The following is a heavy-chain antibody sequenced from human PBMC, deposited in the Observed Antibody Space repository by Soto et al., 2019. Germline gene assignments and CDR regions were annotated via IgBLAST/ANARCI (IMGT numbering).Heavy chain of an antibody. D-gene: IGHD3-16*01. CDR1: GFTFSSYS. CDR2: ISSSSSYI. J-gene: IGHJ6*02. CDR3: ARDLGENYYYGMDV. Sequence: GGSLRLSCAASGFTFSSYSMNWVRQAPGKGLEWVSSISSSSSYIYYADSVKGRFTISRDNAKNSLYLQMNSLRAEDTAVYYCARDLGENYYYGMDVWGQGTTVTVSS. V-gene: IGHV3-21*01.